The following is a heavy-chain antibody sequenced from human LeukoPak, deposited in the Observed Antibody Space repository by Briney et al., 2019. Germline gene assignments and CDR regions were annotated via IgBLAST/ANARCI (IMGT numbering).Heavy chain of an antibody. CDR3: AKSNGCGLIDI. CDR2: IYYSGST. CDR1: GGSISSSSYY. D-gene: IGHD2-21*01. Sequence: ETLSLTCTVSGGSISSSSYYWGWIRQPPGKGLEWIGSIYYSGSTYYNPSLKSRVTISVDTSKNQFSLKLNSVTAADTAVYYCAKSNGCGLIDIWGRGTMVTVSS. V-gene: IGHV4-39*07. J-gene: IGHJ3*02.